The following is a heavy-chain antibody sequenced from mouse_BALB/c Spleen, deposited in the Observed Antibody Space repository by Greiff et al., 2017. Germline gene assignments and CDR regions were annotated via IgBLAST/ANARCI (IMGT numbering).Heavy chain of an antibody. CDR2: ISSGSSTI. V-gene: IGHV5-17*02. D-gene: IGHD2-14*01. CDR3: AREGRYDYFDY. J-gene: IGHJ2*01. CDR1: GFTFSSFG. Sequence: EVQGVESGGGLVQPGGSRKLSCAASGFTFSSFGMHWVRQAPEKGLEWVAYISSGSSTIYYADTVKGRFTISRDNPKNTLFLQMTSLRSEDTAMYYCAREGRYDYFDYWGQGTTLTVSS.